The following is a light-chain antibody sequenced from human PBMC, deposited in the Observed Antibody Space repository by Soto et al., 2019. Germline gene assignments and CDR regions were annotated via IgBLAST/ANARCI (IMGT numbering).Light chain of an antibody. CDR2: EAS. J-gene: IGKJ1*01. Sequence: DIQMTQFPSALSASVGDRVTITCRASQSVNIWLAWYQQKPGKAPKLLISEASTVETGVPARFSGSGSETQFTLTISSLQPDDLATYYCQQYNNFWTFGQGTKVQIK. V-gene: IGKV1-5*03. CDR3: QQYNNFWT. CDR1: QSVNIW.